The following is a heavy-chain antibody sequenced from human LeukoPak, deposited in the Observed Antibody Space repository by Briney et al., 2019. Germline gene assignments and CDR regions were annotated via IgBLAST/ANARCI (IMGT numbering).Heavy chain of an antibody. CDR2: IRDDGTNN. D-gene: IGHD2-15*01. CDR3: AKSCSGGSCYPDY. CDR1: GFTFSSYG. J-gene: IGHJ4*02. V-gene: IGHV3-30*02. Sequence: GGSLRLSCAASGFTFSSYGLHWVRQAPGKGLEWVAFIRDDGTNNNFADSVKGRFTISRDNSKNTLYLQMNSLRPEDTAVYYCAKSCSGGSCYPDYWGQGTLVTVSS.